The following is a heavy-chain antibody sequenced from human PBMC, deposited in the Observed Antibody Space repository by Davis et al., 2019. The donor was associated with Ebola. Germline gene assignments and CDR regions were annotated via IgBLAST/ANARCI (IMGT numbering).Heavy chain of an antibody. CDR1: GFSLSTSGVG. CDR3: AHSRITIFGVVPDY. J-gene: IGHJ4*02. CDR2: IYWNDDK. V-gene: IGHV2-5*01. Sequence: SGPTLVKPTQTLTLTCTFSGFSLSTSGVGVGWIRQPPGTALEWLALIYWNDDKRYSPSLKSRLTITKDTSKNQVVLTMTNMDPVDTATYYCAHSRITIFGVVPDYWGQGTLVTVSS. D-gene: IGHD3-3*01.